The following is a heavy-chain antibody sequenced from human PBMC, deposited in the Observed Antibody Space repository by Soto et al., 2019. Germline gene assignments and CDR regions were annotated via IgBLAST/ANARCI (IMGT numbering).Heavy chain of an antibody. CDR3: GRGGSGYHTGRGFAGAMDV. CDR2: ISPYNGHT. V-gene: IGHV1-18*04. CDR1: GYIFNGYG. D-gene: IGHD3-3*01. Sequence: QIQLVQSGGEVKKPGASVNLSCKASGYIFNGYGISWVRQAPGQGLEWMGWISPYNGHTEYSQSLQGRLPGTADTSTTQVYRERRSLRSDDRAVYYWGRGGSGYHTGRGFAGAMDVWGQGTTVTVSS. J-gene: IGHJ6*02.